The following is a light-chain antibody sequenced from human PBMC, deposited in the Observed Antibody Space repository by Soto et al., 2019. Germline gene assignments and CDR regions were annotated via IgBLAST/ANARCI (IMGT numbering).Light chain of an antibody. CDR1: SSDVGGYNF. V-gene: IGLV2-14*03. J-gene: IGLJ2*01. CDR3: CSYSGSSTIVV. Sequence: QSALTQPASVSGSPGQSITISCTGTSSDVGGYNFVSWYQQHPGKAPRLMIFDVDNRPSGVSTRFPGSKSGNTASLTISGLQAEDEADYYCCSYSGSSTIVVFGGGTKLTVL. CDR2: DVD.